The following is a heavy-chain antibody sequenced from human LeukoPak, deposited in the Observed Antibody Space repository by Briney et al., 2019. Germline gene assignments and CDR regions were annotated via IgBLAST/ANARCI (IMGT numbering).Heavy chain of an antibody. CDR2: INWNGDST. Sequence: GSLRLSCAASGFTFSSYGMSWVRQGPGKGLEWVSGINWNGDSTGYADSVKGRFTISRDNAKNSLYLQMNSLRAEDTALYYCARGRYYYYMDVWGKGTTVTVSS. V-gene: IGHV3-20*04. CDR3: ARGRYYYYMDV. J-gene: IGHJ6*03. CDR1: GFTFSSYG.